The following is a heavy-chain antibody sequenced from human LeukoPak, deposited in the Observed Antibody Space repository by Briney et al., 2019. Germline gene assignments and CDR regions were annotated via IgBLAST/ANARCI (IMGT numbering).Heavy chain of an antibody. CDR2: IDTDGGGK. D-gene: IGHD3-10*01. Sequence: PGGAVTLSCSCSGLTLSTYAMHLVRQARGKGLEYVSAIDTDGGGKYSADSVKGSFTISRDKSKTTLYLQMRSLRNEATAVYYSKTRDTSGYWGQGTLVPVSS. CDR1: GLTLSTYA. CDR3: KTRDTSGY. J-gene: IGHJ1*01. V-gene: IGHV3-64D*09.